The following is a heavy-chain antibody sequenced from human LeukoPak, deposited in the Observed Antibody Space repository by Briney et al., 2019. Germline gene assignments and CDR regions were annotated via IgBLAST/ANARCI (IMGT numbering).Heavy chain of an antibody. D-gene: IGHD3-22*01. Sequence: ASVKVSCKASGYTFTSYDINWVRQATGQGLEWMRWMNPNSGNTGYAQKFQGRVTMTRNTSISTAYMELSSLRSEDTAVYYCARGRRITMIVVVKDAFDIWGQGTMVTVSS. J-gene: IGHJ3*02. CDR2: MNPNSGNT. CDR1: GYTFTSYD. CDR3: ARGRRITMIVVVKDAFDI. V-gene: IGHV1-8*01.